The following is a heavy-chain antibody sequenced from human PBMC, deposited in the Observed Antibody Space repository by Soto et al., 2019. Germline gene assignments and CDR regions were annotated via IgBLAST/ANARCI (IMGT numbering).Heavy chain of an antibody. CDR1: GYTFTSYA. CDR2: INAGNGNT. J-gene: IGHJ4*02. Sequence: QVQLVQSGAEVKKPGASVKVSCKASGYTFTSYAMHWVRQAPGQRLEWMGWINAGNGNTKYSQKFQGRVTITRDTSASTAYMELSSLRSEDTAVYYCARVGVVVPAAISFFDYWGQGTLVTVSS. V-gene: IGHV1-3*01. CDR3: ARVGVVVPAAISFFDY. D-gene: IGHD2-2*02.